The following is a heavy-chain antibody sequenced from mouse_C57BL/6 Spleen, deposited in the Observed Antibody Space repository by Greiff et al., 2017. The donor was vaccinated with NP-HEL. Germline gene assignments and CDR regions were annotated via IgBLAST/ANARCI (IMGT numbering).Heavy chain of an antibody. CDR2: ISGGGGNT. CDR1: GFTFSSYT. Sequence: EVQVVESGGGLVKPGGSLKLSCAASGFTFSSYTMSWVRQTPEKRLEWVATISGGGGNTYYPDSVKGRFTISRDNAKNTLYLQMSSLRSEDTALYYCARSPPFYYAMDYWGQGTSVTVSS. J-gene: IGHJ4*01. CDR3: ARSPPFYYAMDY. V-gene: IGHV5-9*01.